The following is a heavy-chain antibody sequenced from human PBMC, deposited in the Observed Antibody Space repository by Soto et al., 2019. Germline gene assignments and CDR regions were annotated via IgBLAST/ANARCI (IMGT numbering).Heavy chain of an antibody. CDR3: ARVVKAGDYGDYGRYYFDY. CDR2: ISAYSGNT. D-gene: IGHD4-17*01. Sequence: QVQLVQSGAEVKKPGASVKVSCKASGYTFTTYGITWVRQAPGQGLEWMGWISAYSGNTNYAQKLQGRLTVTTDTATNTAYMEMRGLRSDDTAVYYCARVVKAGDYGDYGRYYFDYWGHGTLVTVSS. J-gene: IGHJ4*01. V-gene: IGHV1-18*04. CDR1: GYTFTTYG.